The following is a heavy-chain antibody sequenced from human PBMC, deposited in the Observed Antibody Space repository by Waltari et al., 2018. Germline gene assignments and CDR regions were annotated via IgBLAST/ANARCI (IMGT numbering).Heavy chain of an antibody. CDR1: GGSFSGYY. Sequence: QVQLQQWGAGLLKPSETLSLTCAVYGGSFSGYYWSWIRQPPGKGLEWIGEINHSGSTNYNPSLKSRVTISVDTSKNQFALKLISVTAADTAVFYCAREVGYRTNYYYGLDVWGQGTPVTVSS. J-gene: IGHJ6*02. D-gene: IGHD5-12*01. V-gene: IGHV4-34*01. CDR3: AREVGYRTNYYYGLDV. CDR2: INHSGST.